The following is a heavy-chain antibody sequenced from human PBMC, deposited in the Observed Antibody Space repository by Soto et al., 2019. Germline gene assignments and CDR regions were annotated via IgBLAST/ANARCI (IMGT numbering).Heavy chain of an antibody. Sequence: GSLRLSCAASGFTFSSYAMSWVRQAPGKGLEWVSATSGSGGSTYYADSVKGRFTISRDNSKNTLYLQMNSLRAEDTAVYYCAKDYLTRALYYYYMDVWGKGTTVTVSS. CDR1: GFTFSSYA. J-gene: IGHJ6*03. V-gene: IGHV3-23*01. CDR2: TSGSGGST. D-gene: IGHD1-1*01. CDR3: AKDYLTRALYYYYMDV.